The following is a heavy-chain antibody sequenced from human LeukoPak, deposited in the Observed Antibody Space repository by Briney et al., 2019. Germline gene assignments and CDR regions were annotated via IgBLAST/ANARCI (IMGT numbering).Heavy chain of an antibody. CDR1: GGSFSGYY. CDR2: INHSGST. V-gene: IGHV4-34*01. J-gene: IGHJ4*02. CDR3: ARELRGYSYRSVDY. Sequence: ETSETLSLTCAVYGGSFSGYYWSWVRQPPGKGLEWIGEINHSGSTNYNPSLKSRVTISVDTSKNQFSLKLSSMISAEMAVYYTARELRGYSYRSVDYWGQGTLVTVSS. D-gene: IGHD5-18*01.